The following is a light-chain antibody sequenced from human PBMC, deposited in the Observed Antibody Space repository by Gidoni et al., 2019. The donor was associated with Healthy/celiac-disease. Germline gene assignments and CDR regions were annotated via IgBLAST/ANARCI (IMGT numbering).Light chain of an antibody. Sequence: IVLTQSPATLSLSPGERATLSCRASQSVRNYLAWYQQNRGQSPRLLIHDASSRATGIPARFSGSGSGTDFTLTISSLEPEDFATYYCQQRSDWPLTFGGGTKVEIK. V-gene: IGKV3-11*01. CDR1: QSVRNY. J-gene: IGKJ4*01. CDR3: QQRSDWPLT. CDR2: DAS.